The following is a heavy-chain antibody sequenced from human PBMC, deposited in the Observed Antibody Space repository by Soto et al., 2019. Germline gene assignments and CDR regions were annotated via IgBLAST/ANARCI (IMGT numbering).Heavy chain of an antibody. Sequence: AAVKVSCKASGYTFTSYGISWVRQAPGQGLEWMGWISAYNGNTNYAQKLQGRVTMTTDTSTSTAYMELRSLRSDDTAVYYCARDLRSVVNRDYYYGMDVWGQGTTVTVS. CDR3: ARDLRSVVNRDYYYGMDV. J-gene: IGHJ6*02. V-gene: IGHV1-18*04. CDR1: GYTFTSYG. CDR2: ISAYNGNT. D-gene: IGHD2-15*01.